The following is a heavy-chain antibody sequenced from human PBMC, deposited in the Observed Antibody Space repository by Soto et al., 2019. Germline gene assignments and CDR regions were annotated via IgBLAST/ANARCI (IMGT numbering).Heavy chain of an antibody. V-gene: IGHV3-53*01. D-gene: IGHD6-6*01. CDR3: ARDASSIAARSSYYGMDV. Sequence: EVQLVESGGGLIQPGGSLRLSCAASGFTVSSNYMSWVRQAPGKGLEWVSVIYSGGSTYYADSVKGRFTISRDNSKNTLYLQMNSLRAEDTAVYYCARDASSIAARSSYYGMDVWGQGTTVTVSS. J-gene: IGHJ6*02. CDR1: GFTVSSNY. CDR2: IYSGGST.